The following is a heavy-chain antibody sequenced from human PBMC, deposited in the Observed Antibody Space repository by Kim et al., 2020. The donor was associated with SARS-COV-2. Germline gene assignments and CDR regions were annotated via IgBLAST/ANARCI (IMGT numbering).Heavy chain of an antibody. Sequence: SETLSLTCTVSGGSISSSSYYWGWIRQPPGKGLEWIGSIYYSGSTYYNPSLKSRVTISVDTSKNQFSLKLSSVTAADTAVYYCARDTGGDDFGDYEDYYYGMDVWGQGTTVTVSS. D-gene: IGHD4-17*01. CDR2: IYYSGST. CDR3: ARDTGGDDFGDYEDYYYGMDV. J-gene: IGHJ6*02. V-gene: IGHV4-39*07. CDR1: GGSISSSSYY.